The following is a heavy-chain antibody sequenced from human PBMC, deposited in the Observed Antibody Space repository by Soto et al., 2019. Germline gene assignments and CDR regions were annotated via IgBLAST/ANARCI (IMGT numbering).Heavy chain of an antibody. J-gene: IGHJ4*02. CDR1: GFTFTSSA. D-gene: IGHD2-8*01. V-gene: IGHV1-58*01. CDR3: EALGVKCDH. CDR2: IGVGSGNR. Sequence: ASVKVSCTASGFTFTSSAVQWVRQARGQRLEWIGWIGVGSGNRHYAQKFQERVTITRDMSTNTAYMELSSLRSEDTAVYYCEALGVKCDHWGQGTLVTVS.